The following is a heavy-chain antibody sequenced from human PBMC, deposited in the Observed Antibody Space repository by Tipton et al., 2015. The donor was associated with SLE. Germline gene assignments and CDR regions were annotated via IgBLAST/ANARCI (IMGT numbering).Heavy chain of an antibody. CDR1: GGSFNTGRYY. CDR2: IYSSGNT. D-gene: IGHD6-13*01. V-gene: IGHV4-61*10. CDR3: ARTWYSRSWYEVAWYFDL. J-gene: IGHJ2*01. Sequence: GSLRLSCTVSGGSFNTGRYYWSWIRQPAGKELEWIGQIYSSGNTNYNPSLKSRVTMSADASGNQFFLKVRSVIDADTAVYYCARTWYSRSWYEVAWYFDLWGRGTLVTVSS.